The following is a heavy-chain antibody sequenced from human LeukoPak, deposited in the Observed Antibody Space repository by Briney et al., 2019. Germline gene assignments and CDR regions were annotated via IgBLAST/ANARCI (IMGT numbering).Heavy chain of an antibody. J-gene: IGHJ6*03. CDR3: AELGITMIGGV. CDR1: GFTFSSYW. CDR2: IKKDGREN. Sequence: PGGSLWLSGAASGFTFSSYWMSWVRQAPGKGLEWVANIKKDGRENSYVHSVKGRFTISRDKAKNSMYLQMNSLRAEDTAVYYLAELGITMIGGVWGKGATVTIS. D-gene: IGHD3-10*02. V-gene: IGHV3-7*01.